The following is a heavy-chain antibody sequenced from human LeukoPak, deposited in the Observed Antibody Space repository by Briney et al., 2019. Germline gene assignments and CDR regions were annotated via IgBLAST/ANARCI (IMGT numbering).Heavy chain of an antibody. CDR2: IRYDGTAT. V-gene: IGHV3-30*02. D-gene: IGHD2-15*01. Sequence: GGSLRLSCAASGFDFSSYGMHWVRQAPGRGLDWVAFIRYDGTATYYADSVKGRFTVSRDNSKNTLFLQMNSLRAEDTAVYYCAKALQPRYCSGGSCFDAFDIWGQGTMVTVSS. CDR1: GFDFSSYG. J-gene: IGHJ3*02. CDR3: AKALQPRYCSGGSCFDAFDI.